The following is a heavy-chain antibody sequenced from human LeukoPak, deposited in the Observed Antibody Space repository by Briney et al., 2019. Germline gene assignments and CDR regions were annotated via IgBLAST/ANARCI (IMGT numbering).Heavy chain of an antibody. V-gene: IGHV3-74*01. Sequence: GSLRLSCAASGFTFSNFWMSWVRQAPGKGLVWVSRINNDGSSASYVDSVKGRFTISRDNAKNTLFLQMNSLRAEDTAVYYCARRGTGHGMDVWGQGTTVIVS. D-gene: IGHD1-1*01. CDR2: INNDGSSA. CDR1: GFTFSNFW. CDR3: ARRGTGHGMDV. J-gene: IGHJ6*02.